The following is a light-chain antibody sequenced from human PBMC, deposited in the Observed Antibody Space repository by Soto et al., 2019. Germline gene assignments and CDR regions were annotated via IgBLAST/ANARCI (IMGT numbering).Light chain of an antibody. CDR1: RANIGTRYD. CDR2: GNT. CDR3: QYYYNRLNQWV. J-gene: IGLJ3*02. V-gene: IGLV1-40*01. Sequence: QSVLTQPPSVSGAPGQRGTISCTGSRANIGTRYDVHWYQQFPGTAPKRLIYGNTNRPSGVPDRFSASKSDTSASLSITGLKAEDEADYYCQYYYNRLNQWVFGGGTQLTVL.